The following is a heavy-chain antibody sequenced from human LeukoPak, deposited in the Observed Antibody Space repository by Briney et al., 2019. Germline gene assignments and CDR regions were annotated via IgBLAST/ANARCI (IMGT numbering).Heavy chain of an antibody. CDR2: INQAGSEN. CDR1: GFTFSDLW. J-gene: IGHJ4*02. Sequence: GGSLRLSCAASGFTFSDLWMGWVRQAPGKGLEWVANINQAGSENYYVDSVKGRFTISRDNAKDSLYLQMNSLRAEDTAVYYCTKGRSNHYWGQGTLVTVST. CDR3: TKGRSNHY. V-gene: IGHV3-7*01. D-gene: IGHD3-10*01.